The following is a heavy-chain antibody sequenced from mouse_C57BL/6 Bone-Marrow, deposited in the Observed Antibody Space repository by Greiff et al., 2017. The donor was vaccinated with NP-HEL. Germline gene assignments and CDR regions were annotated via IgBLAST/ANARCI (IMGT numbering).Heavy chain of an antibody. D-gene: IGHD1-1*01. J-gene: IGHJ1*03. CDR3: ARCPFYYGSSYWYFDV. V-gene: IGHV1-85*01. CDR1: GYTFTSYD. Sequence: QVQLKESGPELVKPGASVKLSCKASGYTFTSYDINWVKQRPGQGLEWIGWIYPRDGSTKYNEKFKGKATLTVETSSSTAYMELHSLTSEDSAVYFCARCPFYYGSSYWYFDVWGTGTTVTVSS. CDR2: IYPRDGST.